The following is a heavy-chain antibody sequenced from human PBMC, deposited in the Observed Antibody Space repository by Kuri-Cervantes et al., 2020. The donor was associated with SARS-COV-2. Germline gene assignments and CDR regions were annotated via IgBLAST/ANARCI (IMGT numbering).Heavy chain of an antibody. CDR2: ISSSSSYI. CDR1: GFTFSSYS. D-gene: IGHD3-10*01. V-gene: IGHV3-21*01. J-gene: IGHJ4*02. CDR3: ARTDYYGSGSQILGLFDY. Sequence: GESLKISCAASGFTFSSYSMNWVRQAPGKGLEWVSSISSSSSYIYYADSVKGRFTISRDNAKNSLYLQMNSLRDEDTAVYYCARTDYYGSGSQILGLFDYWGQGTLVTVSS.